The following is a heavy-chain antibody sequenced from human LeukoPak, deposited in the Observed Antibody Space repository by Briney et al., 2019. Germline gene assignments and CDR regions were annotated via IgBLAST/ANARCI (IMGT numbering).Heavy chain of an antibody. J-gene: IGHJ3*02. Sequence: VQPGGSLRLSCAASGFTLSRFWMGWVRQAPGKGLEWVANIKPDGSEKNYGDSVRGRFTISRDNARNSLYLQMNSLRAEDTAVYYCARKLGADIGAFDIWGQGTMVTVSS. CDR2: IKPDGSEK. V-gene: IGHV3-7*02. CDR3: ARKLGADIGAFDI. CDR1: GFTLSRFW. D-gene: IGHD2-15*01.